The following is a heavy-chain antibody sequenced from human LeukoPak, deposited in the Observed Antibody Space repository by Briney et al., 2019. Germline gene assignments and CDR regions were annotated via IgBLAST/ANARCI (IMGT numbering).Heavy chain of an antibody. Sequence: SETLSLTCTVSGGSISSSSYYWGWIRQSPGKGLEWIGSIYYSGNTYYNPSLNSRVTITVDTPKNQFSLQLSSVTAADTTVYYCARSHIVAVTGFAFDIWGQGTLVTVSS. CDR1: GGSISSSSYY. J-gene: IGHJ3*02. V-gene: IGHV4-39*01. D-gene: IGHD2-21*02. CDR3: ARSHIVAVTGFAFDI. CDR2: IYYSGNT.